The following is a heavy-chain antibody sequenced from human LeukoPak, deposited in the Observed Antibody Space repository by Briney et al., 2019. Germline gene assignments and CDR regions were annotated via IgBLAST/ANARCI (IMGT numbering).Heavy chain of an antibody. D-gene: IGHD3-22*01. CDR3: ASDSSGLGSYPY. J-gene: IGHJ4*02. Sequence: GASVKVSCKASGGTFSSYAISWVRQAPGQGLEWMGRIIPILGIANYAQKFQGRVTITADKSTSTAYMELSSLRSEDTAVYYCASDSSGLGSYPYWGQGTLVTVSS. CDR1: GGTFSSYA. CDR2: IIPILGIA. V-gene: IGHV1-69*04.